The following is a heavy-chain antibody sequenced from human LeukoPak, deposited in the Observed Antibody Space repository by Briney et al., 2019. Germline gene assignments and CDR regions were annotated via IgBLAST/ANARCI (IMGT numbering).Heavy chain of an antibody. D-gene: IGHD5-18*01. CDR3: AREVGYSYGT. CDR2: ISYDGSNK. J-gene: IGHJ4*02. CDR1: GFTFSSYA. V-gene: IGHV3-30*04. Sequence: PGGYLRLSCAASGFTFSSYAMHWVRQAPGKGLEWVAVISYDGSNKYYADSVKGRFTISRDNSKNTLYLQMNSLRAEDTAVYYCAREVGYSYGTWGQGTLVTVSS.